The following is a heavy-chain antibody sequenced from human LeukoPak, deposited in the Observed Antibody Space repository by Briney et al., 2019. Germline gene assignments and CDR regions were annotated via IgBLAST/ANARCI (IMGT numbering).Heavy chain of an antibody. D-gene: IGHD3-10*01. CDR1: GGSISSSNW. Sequence: SETLSLTCAVSGGSISSSNWWSWVRQPPGKGLEWIGEIYHSGSTNYNPSLKSRVTISVDKSKNQFSLKLSSVTAADTAVYYCARDGFGYYGSGSYGNWFDPWGQGTLVTVSS. CDR2: IYHSGST. J-gene: IGHJ5*02. CDR3: ARDGFGYYGSGSYGNWFDP. V-gene: IGHV4-4*02.